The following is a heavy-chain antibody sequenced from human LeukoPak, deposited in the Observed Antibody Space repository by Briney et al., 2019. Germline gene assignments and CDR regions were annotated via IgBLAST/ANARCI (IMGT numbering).Heavy chain of an antibody. CDR3: AKDRIAGHDTFDI. CDR2: INSGGST. CDR1: GFTVSTNY. Sequence: GGSLRLSCAASGFTVSTNYMSWVRQAPGKGLEWVSLINSGGSTYYADSVKGRFTISRDNSKNTVYLQMNSLRAEDAAVYYCAKDRIAGHDTFDIWGQGTVVTVSS. D-gene: IGHD6-13*01. J-gene: IGHJ3*02. V-gene: IGHV3-66*02.